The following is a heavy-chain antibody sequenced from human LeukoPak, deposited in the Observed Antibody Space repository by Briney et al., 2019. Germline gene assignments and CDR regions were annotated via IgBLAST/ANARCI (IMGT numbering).Heavy chain of an antibody. CDR3: AKTGYCSGGSCPYFDY. V-gene: IGHV3-30*18. J-gene: IGHJ4*02. CDR2: ISYDGSNK. CDR1: GITFSSYG. Sequence: GGSLRLSCAAAGITFSSYGMHWVRQAPGKGLEWVAVISYDGSNKCYADSVKGRFTISRDNSKNTLYLQMNSLRAEDTAVYYCAKTGYCSGGSCPYFDYWGQGTLVTVSS. D-gene: IGHD2-15*01.